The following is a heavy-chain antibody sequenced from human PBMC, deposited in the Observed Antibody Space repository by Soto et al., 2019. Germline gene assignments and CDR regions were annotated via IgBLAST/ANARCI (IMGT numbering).Heavy chain of an antibody. V-gene: IGHV4-4*02. J-gene: IGHJ6*02. CDR3: ARVSGWGEYYYYGMDV. Sequence: PSETLSLTCAVSGGSISSSNWWSWVRQPPGKGLEWIGEIYHSGSTNYNPSLKSRVTISVDKSKNQFSLKLSSVTAADTAVYYCARVSGWGEYYYYGMDVWGQGTTVTVSS. CDR1: GGSISSSNW. CDR2: IYHSGST. D-gene: IGHD6-19*01.